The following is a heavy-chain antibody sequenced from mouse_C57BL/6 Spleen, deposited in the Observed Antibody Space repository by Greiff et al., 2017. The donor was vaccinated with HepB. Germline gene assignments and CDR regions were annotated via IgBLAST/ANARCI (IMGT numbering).Heavy chain of an antibody. Sequence: EVQLVESGGGLVKPGGSLKLSCAASGFTFSDYGMHWVRQAPEKGLEWVAYISSGSSTIYYADTVKGRFTISRDNAKNTLFLQMTSLRSEDTAMYYCARTMDYGSSYDWYFDVWGTGTTVTVSS. D-gene: IGHD1-1*01. J-gene: IGHJ1*03. CDR3: ARTMDYGSSYDWYFDV. CDR2: ISSGSSTI. CDR1: GFTFSDYG. V-gene: IGHV5-17*01.